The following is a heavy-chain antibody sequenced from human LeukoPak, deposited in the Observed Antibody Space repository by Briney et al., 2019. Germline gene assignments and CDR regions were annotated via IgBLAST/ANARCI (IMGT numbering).Heavy chain of an antibody. CDR1: GGSISSYY. CDR3: ARQVAAAGRIHDY. V-gene: IGHV4-59*08. CDR2: IYYSGST. J-gene: IGHJ4*02. Sequence: PSETLSLTCSVSGGSISSYYWSWIRQPPGKGLEWIGSIYYSGSTYYNPSLKSRVTISIDTSKNQFSLKLSSVTAADTALYYCARQVAAAGRIHDYWGQGTLVTVSS. D-gene: IGHD6-13*01.